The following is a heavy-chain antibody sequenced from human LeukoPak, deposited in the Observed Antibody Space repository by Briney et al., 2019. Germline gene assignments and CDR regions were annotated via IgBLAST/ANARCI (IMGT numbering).Heavy chain of an antibody. Sequence: PGGSLRLSCATSGFTFSHYGMHWVRQAPGKGLEWVAVIWSDGTNRYYGDPVKGRFTISRYNFQRTVYLQMDSLRAEDTAVYYCAKDAKRGFDYSNSLDKWGQGTLVTVSS. D-gene: IGHD4-11*01. V-gene: IGHV3-33*06. CDR3: AKDAKRGFDYSNSLDK. CDR1: GFTFSHYG. CDR2: IWSDGTNR. J-gene: IGHJ4*02.